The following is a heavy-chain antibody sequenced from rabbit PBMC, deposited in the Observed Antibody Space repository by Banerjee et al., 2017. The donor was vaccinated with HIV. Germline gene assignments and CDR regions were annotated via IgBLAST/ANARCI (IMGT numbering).Heavy chain of an antibody. CDR2: IYAGSSGST. J-gene: IGHJ4*01. CDR1: GFSFSSSYA. Sequence: QSLEESGGDLVKPGASLTLTCTASGFSFSSSYAMCWVRQAPGKGLEWIACIYAGSSGSTYYASWAKGRFTISKTSSITVTLQMTSLTVADTATYFCTRYHGGSSVYTDFFDLWGQGTLVTVS. D-gene: IGHD8-1*01. CDR3: TRYHGGSSVYTDFFDL. V-gene: IGHV1S40*01.